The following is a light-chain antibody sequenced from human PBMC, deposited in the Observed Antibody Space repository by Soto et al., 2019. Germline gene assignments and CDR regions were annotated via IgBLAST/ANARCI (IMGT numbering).Light chain of an antibody. CDR1: SSDVGSYNL. V-gene: IGLV2-23*01. CDR3: CSYAGSSTYV. J-gene: IGLJ1*01. CDR2: EGS. Sequence: QSVLTQPASVSGSPGQSITISCTGTSSDVGSYNLVSWYQQHPGKAPKLMIYEGSKRPSGASNRFSGSKSGNTASLTISGLQAEDEADYHCCSYAGSSTYVFGTGTKVTVL.